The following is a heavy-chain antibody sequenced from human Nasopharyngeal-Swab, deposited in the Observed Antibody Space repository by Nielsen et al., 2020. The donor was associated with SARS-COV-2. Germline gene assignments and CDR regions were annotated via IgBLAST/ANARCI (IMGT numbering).Heavy chain of an antibody. Sequence: GESLKISCAASGFTFASYSMGWVRQAPGKGLEWISTIRYSGDATYYADSVEGRFTISRDNSKSTLYLLMNSLRAEDTAVYYCAKDSWGRGGSYLMFYFDHWGQGSLVTVSS. J-gene: IGHJ4*02. CDR1: GFTFASYS. D-gene: IGHD1-26*01. CDR2: IRYSGDAT. V-gene: IGHV3-23*01. CDR3: AKDSWGRGGSYLMFYFDH.